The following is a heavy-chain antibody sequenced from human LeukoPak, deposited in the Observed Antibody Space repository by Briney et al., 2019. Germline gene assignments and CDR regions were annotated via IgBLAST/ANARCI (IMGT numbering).Heavy chain of an antibody. J-gene: IGHJ6*03. D-gene: IGHD6-13*01. V-gene: IGHV3-43D*03. CDR2: ISWDGGST. CDR1: GFTFDDYA. CDR3: AKDGSTNPYYYYMDV. Sequence: GGSLRLSCAASGFTFDDYAMHWVRQAPGKGLEWVSLISWDGGSTYYADSVKGRFTISRDNSKNSLYLQMNSLRAEDTALYYCAKDGSTNPYYYYMDVWGKGTTVTVSS.